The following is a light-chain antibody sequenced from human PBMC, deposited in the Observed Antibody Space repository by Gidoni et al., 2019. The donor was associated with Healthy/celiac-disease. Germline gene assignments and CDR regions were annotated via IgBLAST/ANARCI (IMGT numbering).Light chain of an antibody. Sequence: EIVMTKSPATLSVSPGERATLSCRASQRVSSNLAWYKQKPGQAPRLLLYGASTRATGIPARFSGSGSGTEFTLTISSLQSEDFAVYYCQQYNNWPPSITFGQGTRLEIK. J-gene: IGKJ5*01. V-gene: IGKV3-15*01. CDR2: GAS. CDR3: QQYNNWPPSIT. CDR1: QRVSSN.